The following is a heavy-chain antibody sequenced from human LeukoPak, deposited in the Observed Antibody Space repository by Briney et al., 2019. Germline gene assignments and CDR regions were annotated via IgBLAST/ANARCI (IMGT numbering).Heavy chain of an antibody. D-gene: IGHD2-15*01. CDR2: INHSGST. V-gene: IGHV4-34*01. CDR3: ARVPDCSGGSCYVWFDP. CDR1: GGCFSGYY. Sequence: SETLSLTCAVYGGCFSGYYWSWIRQPPGKGLEWIGEINHSGSTNYNPSLKSRVTISVDTSKNQFSLKLSSVTAADTAVYYCARVPDCSGGSCYVWFDPWGQGTLVTVSS. J-gene: IGHJ5*02.